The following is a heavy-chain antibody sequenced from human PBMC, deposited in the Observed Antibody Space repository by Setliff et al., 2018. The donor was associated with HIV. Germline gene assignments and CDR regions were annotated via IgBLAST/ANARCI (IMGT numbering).Heavy chain of an antibody. J-gene: IGHJ6*03. CDR1: GYTFTSYD. CDR2: MSPNSGNA. V-gene: IGHV1-8*01. Sequence: ASVKVSCKASGYTFTSYDINWVRQATGQGLEWMGWMSPNSGNAGYAQEFQGRVTMTRNTSISTAYMELSSLRSEDTAVYYCARGLAVAGKSYYYYYYMDVWGKGTTVTVSS. CDR3: ARGLAVAGKSYYYYYYMDV. D-gene: IGHD6-19*01.